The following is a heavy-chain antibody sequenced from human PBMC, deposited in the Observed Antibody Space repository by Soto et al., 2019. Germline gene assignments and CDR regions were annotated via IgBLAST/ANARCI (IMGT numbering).Heavy chain of an antibody. CDR3: ARMGPAHDYGDYVFAFDI. CDR1: CYTFTSYG. Sequence: ASVKVSCKASCYTFTSYGISLLRHSPGQWLECIGWISAYNGNTNYAQKLQGRVTMTTDTSTSTAYMELRSLRSDDTAVYYCARMGPAHDYGDYVFAFDIWGQGTMVTVSS. J-gene: IGHJ3*02. D-gene: IGHD4-17*01. CDR2: ISAYNGNT. V-gene: IGHV1-18*01.